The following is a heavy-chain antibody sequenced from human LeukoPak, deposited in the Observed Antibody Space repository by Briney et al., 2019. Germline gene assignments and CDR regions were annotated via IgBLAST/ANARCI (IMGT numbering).Heavy chain of an antibody. CDR1: GGTFSSYA. J-gene: IGHJ5*02. Sequence: GASVKVSCKASGGTFSSYAISWVRQAPGQGLEWMGGIIPIFGTANYAQKFQGRVTITADKSTSTAYMELSSLRSEDTAVYCCARVETGDYGWFDPWGQGTLVTVSS. CDR2: IIPIFGTA. D-gene: IGHD4-17*01. V-gene: IGHV1-69*06. CDR3: ARVETGDYGWFDP.